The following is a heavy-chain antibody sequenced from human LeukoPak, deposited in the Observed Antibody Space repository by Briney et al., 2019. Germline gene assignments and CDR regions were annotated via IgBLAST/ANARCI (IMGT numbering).Heavy chain of an antibody. Sequence: PGRSLRLSCAASGFTFSSYAMHWVRQAPGKGLEWVAVISYDGSNKYYADSVKGRFTISRDNSKNTLYLQMNSLRAEDTAAYYCAEEARGYSYGTFDYWGQGTLVTVSS. V-gene: IGHV3-30-3*02. CDR2: ISYDGSNK. J-gene: IGHJ4*02. D-gene: IGHD5-18*01. CDR3: AEEARGYSYGTFDY. CDR1: GFTFSSYA.